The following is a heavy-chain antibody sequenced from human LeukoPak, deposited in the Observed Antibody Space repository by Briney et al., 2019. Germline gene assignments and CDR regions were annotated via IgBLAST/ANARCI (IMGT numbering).Heavy chain of an antibody. CDR3: AREMITFGGVIVRQPQGAFDI. CDR1: GYTFTGYY. D-gene: IGHD3-16*02. V-gene: IGHV1-2*02. CDR2: INPNSGGT. J-gene: IGHJ3*02. Sequence: GESLKISCKASGYTFTGYYMYWVRQAPGQGLEWLGWINPNSGGTNYAQKFQGRVTMTRDTSISTAYMELSRLRSDDTAVYYCAREMITFGGVIVRQPQGAFDIWGQGTMVTVSS.